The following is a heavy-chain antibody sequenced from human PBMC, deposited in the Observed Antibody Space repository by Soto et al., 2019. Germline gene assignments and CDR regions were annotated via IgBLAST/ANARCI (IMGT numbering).Heavy chain of an antibody. CDR2: ITPYNGNT. Sequence: QVQLLQSGAEVKKPGASVKVSCRASGYTFATSGIGWVRQAPGQGLEWMGWITPYNGNTNYAQNVQGRMTMTTDTSTGTAYMEMSGLRSADTAVYYCTKVAPCQRDNYYSRPLEYWGQGTRVTVSS. CDR3: TKVAPCQRDNYYSRPLEY. V-gene: IGHV1-18*01. J-gene: IGHJ4*02. CDR1: GYTFATSG. D-gene: IGHD1-26*01.